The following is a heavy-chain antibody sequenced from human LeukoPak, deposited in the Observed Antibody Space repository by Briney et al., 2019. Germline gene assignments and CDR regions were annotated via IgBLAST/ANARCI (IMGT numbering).Heavy chain of an antibody. CDR2: IYPGDSDT. Sequence: GESLKISCKGSGYSFTTYWIGWVRQMPGKGLEWMGIIYPGDSDTRYSPSFQGQVTISADKSISTAYLQWSSLKASDTAMYYCARRDKAMGRGTYWFDPWGQGTLVTVSS. J-gene: IGHJ5*02. D-gene: IGHD5-18*01. CDR1: GYSFTTYW. CDR3: ARRDKAMGRGTYWFDP. V-gene: IGHV5-51*01.